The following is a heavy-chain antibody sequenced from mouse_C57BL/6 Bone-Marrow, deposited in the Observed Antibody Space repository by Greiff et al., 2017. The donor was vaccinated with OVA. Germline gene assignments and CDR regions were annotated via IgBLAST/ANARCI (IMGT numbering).Heavy chain of an antibody. Sequence: EVKLMESGGGLVKPGGSLKLSCAASGFTFSSYAMSWVRQTPEKRLEWVATISDGGSYTYYPDNVKGRFTISRDNAKNNLYLQMSHLKSEDTAMYYCARDERSQYYAMDYWGQGTSVTVSS. V-gene: IGHV5-4*01. CDR1: GFTFSSYA. CDR2: ISDGGSYT. J-gene: IGHJ4*01. CDR3: ARDERSQYYAMDY.